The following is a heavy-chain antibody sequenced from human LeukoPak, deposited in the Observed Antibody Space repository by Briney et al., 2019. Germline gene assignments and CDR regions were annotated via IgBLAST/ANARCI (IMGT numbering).Heavy chain of an antibody. CDR3: AKRSSGYSSALYYFDY. V-gene: IGHV3-48*03. Sequence: GGSLRLSCAASGFTFSNYEMNWVRQAPGKGLEWVSYIRSSGSTIYYSDSVKGRFTISRDNAKNSLYLQMNSLRAEDTAVYYCAKRSSGYSSALYYFDYWGQGTLVTVSS. CDR1: GFTFSNYE. CDR2: IRSSGSTI. D-gene: IGHD6-19*01. J-gene: IGHJ4*02.